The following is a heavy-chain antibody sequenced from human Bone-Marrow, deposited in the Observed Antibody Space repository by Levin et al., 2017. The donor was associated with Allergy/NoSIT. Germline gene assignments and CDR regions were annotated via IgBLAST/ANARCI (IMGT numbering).Heavy chain of an antibody. Sequence: GESLKISCAASGFTFGDYGFSWVRQAPGKGLEWVAFITSSSSYIYYADSVKGRFTISRDNAKNSLYLQMNSLRVEDTAVYYCARGLEYSGLPWGQGTLVTVSS. CDR3: ARGLEYSGLP. J-gene: IGHJ5*02. CDR1: GFTFGDYG. CDR2: ITSSSSYI. D-gene: IGHD5-12*01. V-gene: IGHV3-21*01.